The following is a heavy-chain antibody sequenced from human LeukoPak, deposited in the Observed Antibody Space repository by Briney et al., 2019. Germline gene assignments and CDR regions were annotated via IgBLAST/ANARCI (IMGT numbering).Heavy chain of an antibody. J-gene: IGHJ6*02. Sequence: SETLSLTCTVSGGSISSSYYYWGWIRQPPGKGLEWIGSIYYSGSTYYNPSLKSRVTISVDTSKNQFSLKLRSVTAADTAVYYCARTYCSGGSCYSAPLYYYYYGMDVWGQGTTVTVSS. D-gene: IGHD2-15*01. CDR1: GGSISSSYYY. CDR3: ARTYCSGGSCYSAPLYYYYYGMDV. CDR2: IYYSGST. V-gene: IGHV4-39*01.